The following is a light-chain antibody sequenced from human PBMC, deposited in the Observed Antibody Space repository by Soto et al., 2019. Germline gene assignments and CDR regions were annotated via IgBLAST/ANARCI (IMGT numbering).Light chain of an antibody. CDR2: DVS. CDR1: SSDVGGYNY. J-gene: IGLJ1*01. CDR3: SSYTSSTTPYV. Sequence: LTQPASVSGSPGQSITISCTGTSSDVGGYNYVSWYQRHPGKAPKLMIFDVSNRPSGVSNRFSGSKSANTASLTISGLQAEDEADYFCSSYTSSTTPYVFGTGTKVTVL. V-gene: IGLV2-14*03.